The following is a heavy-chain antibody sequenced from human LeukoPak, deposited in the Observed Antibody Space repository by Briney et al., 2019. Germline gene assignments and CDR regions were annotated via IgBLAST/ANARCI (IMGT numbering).Heavy chain of an antibody. Sequence: GGSLRLSCAAPGFTFSSYAMSWVRQAPGKGLEWVSAISGSGGSTYYADSVKGRFTISRDNSKNTLYLQMNSLRAEDTAVYYCAKDLIMITFGEGGFDYWGQGTLVTVSS. CDR1: GFTFSSYA. CDR2: ISGSGGST. CDR3: AKDLIMITFGEGGFDY. V-gene: IGHV3-23*01. D-gene: IGHD3-16*01. J-gene: IGHJ4*02.